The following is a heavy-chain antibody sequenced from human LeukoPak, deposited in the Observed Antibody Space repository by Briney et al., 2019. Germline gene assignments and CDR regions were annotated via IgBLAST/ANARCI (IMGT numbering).Heavy chain of an antibody. CDR3: VKELEYFQH. CDR2: ISGVGGST. Sequence: GGSLRLSCAASGFTFDDYAMQWVRQAPGKGLEWVSLISGVGGSTYYADSVKGRFTISRDNSKNSLYLQMNSLRTEDTALYYCVKELEYFQHWGQGTLVTVSS. J-gene: IGHJ1*01. V-gene: IGHV3-43*02. CDR1: GFTFDDYA.